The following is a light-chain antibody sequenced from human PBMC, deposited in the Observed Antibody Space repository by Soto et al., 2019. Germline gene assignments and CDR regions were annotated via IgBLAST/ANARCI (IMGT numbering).Light chain of an antibody. J-gene: IGKJ5*01. Sequence: DTQMTQSPSTLSASVGDIVTITFRASQSISSWLAWYQQKPGKAPKLLIYGASTLESGVPSRFSGSGSVTDFTLTISSLQPEDFATYYCQQSYSTPISFGQGTRLEIK. CDR1: QSISSW. CDR2: GAS. CDR3: QQSYSTPIS. V-gene: IGKV1-39*01.